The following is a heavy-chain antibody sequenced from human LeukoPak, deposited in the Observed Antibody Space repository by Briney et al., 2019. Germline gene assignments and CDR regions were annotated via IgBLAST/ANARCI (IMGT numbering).Heavy chain of an antibody. CDR2: IIPIFGTA. Sequence: ASVKVSCKASGGTLSSYAISWVRQAPGQGLEWMGGIIPIFGTANYAQKFQGRVTITADESTSTAYMELSSLRSEDTAVYYCAWTQWELQDPFDYWGQGTLVTVSS. CDR1: GGTLSSYA. CDR3: AWTQWELQDPFDY. V-gene: IGHV1-69*13. D-gene: IGHD1-26*01. J-gene: IGHJ4*02.